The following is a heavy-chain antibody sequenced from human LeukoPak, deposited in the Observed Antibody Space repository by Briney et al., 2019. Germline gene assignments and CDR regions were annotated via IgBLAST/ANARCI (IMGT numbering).Heavy chain of an antibody. CDR2: IRYDGNNK. CDR1: GFTFSSYR. Sequence: GGSLRLSCAASGFTFSSYRMHWVRQAPGKGLEWVAFIRYDGNNKYYADSVKGRFTISRDNSKNTVYLQMNSLRGEDTAMYYCADQLLAPFDYWGQGTLVTVSS. V-gene: IGHV3-30*02. D-gene: IGHD2-2*01. J-gene: IGHJ4*02. CDR3: ADQLLAPFDY.